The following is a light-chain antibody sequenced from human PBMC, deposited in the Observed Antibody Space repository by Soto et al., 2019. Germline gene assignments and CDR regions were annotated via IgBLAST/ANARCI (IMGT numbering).Light chain of an antibody. CDR2: DAS. V-gene: IGKV3-20*01. Sequence: EIVLTQSPGTLSLSPGERATLSCRASQSVSSSYLAWYQQKPGQAPRLLIYDASSRATGIPDRFSGSGSGADFALTISRLEPEDFAVYYCQQYGSSPITFGQGTRLEIK. CDR3: QQYGSSPIT. J-gene: IGKJ5*01. CDR1: QSVSSSY.